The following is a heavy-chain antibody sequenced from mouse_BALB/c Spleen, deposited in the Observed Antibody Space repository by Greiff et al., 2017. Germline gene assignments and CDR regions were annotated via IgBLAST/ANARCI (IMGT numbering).Heavy chain of an antibody. D-gene: IGHD2-14*01. CDR1: GYTFTSYW. CDR3: TREGYHYAMDY. J-gene: IGHJ4*01. V-gene: IGHV1S127*01. CDR2: IDPSDSYT. Sequence: VKLQQPGAELVKPGASVKMSCKASGYTFTSYWMHWVKQRPGQGLEWIGTIDPSDSYTSYNQKFKGKATLTVDTSSSTAYMQLSSLTSEDSAVYYCTREGYHYAMDYWGQGTSVTVSS.